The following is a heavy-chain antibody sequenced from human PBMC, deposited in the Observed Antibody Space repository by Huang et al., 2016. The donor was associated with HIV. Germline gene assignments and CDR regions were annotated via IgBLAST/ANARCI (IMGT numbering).Heavy chain of an antibody. CDR2: RSPYNEKT. CDR1: GYTFTSYG. D-gene: IGHD3-3*01. Sequence: QVHLVQSGPEVKKPGASVRVSCETSGYTFTSYGISWVRQAPGQGLGWMGGRSPYNEKTNYAQRVQGRVTMTTDRSTFTAYMDLRSLRYDDTAVYYCARALTSGYYDCLSGYLNYHGMDVWGQGTTVTVSS. CDR3: ARALTSGYYDCLSGYLNYHGMDV. J-gene: IGHJ6*02. V-gene: IGHV1-18*04.